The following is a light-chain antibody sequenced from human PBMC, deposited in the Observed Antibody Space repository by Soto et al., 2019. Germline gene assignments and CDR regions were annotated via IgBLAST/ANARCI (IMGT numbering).Light chain of an antibody. V-gene: IGKV1-6*01. CDR2: GAS. CDR1: QGIGDG. J-gene: IGKJ1*01. CDR3: LQDKTYSGT. Sequence: AIQITQSPSSLSASVGDRVTISCRASQGIGDGLGWYQQKPGKPPKVLIYGASNLPRGVPSRFSGSGSGTESTLAITSLQSEDSATYYCLQDKTYSGTFGPGTKVDIK.